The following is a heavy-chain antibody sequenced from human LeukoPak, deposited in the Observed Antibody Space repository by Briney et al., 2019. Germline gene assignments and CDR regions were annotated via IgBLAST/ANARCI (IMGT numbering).Heavy chain of an antibody. V-gene: IGHV3-23*01. D-gene: IGHD1-1*01. CDR2: IRGSGET. CDR1: GFSFSIYA. Sequence: GGSLRLSCAASGFSFSIYAMSWVRQAPARGPEWVSSIRGSGETFYADSVKGRFTLSRDDSRNTVYLQLNNLRVEDTAIYYCAKANWVSNADAVWWGQGTQVTVSS. CDR3: AKANWVSNADAVW. J-gene: IGHJ4*02.